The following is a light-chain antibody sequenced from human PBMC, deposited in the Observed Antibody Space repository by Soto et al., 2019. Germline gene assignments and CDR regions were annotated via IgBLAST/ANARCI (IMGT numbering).Light chain of an antibody. J-gene: IGKJ1*01. Sequence: EIVLTQSPGTLSLSPGERATLSCRASQSVDSNYLAWYQQKPGQAPRLLIYGVSSRVTGIPDRFSGSGSGTDFALTISRLDPEDFAVYYCQQYGTSPWTFGQGTKVEIK. CDR1: QSVDSNY. CDR2: GVS. CDR3: QQYGTSPWT. V-gene: IGKV3-20*01.